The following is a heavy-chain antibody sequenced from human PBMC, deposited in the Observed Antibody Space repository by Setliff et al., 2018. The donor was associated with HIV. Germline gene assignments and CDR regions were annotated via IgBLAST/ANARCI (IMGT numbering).Heavy chain of an antibody. V-gene: IGHV1-24*01. CDR2: FDPEDGDT. J-gene: IGHJ4*02. D-gene: IGHD6-19*01. Sequence: ASVKVSCKVYGYTLSELSIHWVRQAPGKGLEWMGRFDPEDGDTLYAQRLQGRVIMTEDSSTDTAYMELSSLTSDDTAVYYCATAKEHWLSEGGFDYWGQGTLVTVSS. CDR3: ATAKEHWLSEGGFDY. CDR1: GYTLSELS.